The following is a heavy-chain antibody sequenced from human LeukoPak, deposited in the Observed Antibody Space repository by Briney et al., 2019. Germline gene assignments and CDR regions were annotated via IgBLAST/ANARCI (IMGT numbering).Heavy chain of an antibody. J-gene: IGHJ3*02. CDR2: IYYSGST. CDR1: GGSISSGTYY. CDR3: ATYGSGSRAFDI. D-gene: IGHD3-10*01. V-gene: IGHV4-31*03. Sequence: PSQTLSLTCTVSGGSISSGTYYWSWIRQHPGKGLEWIGYIYYSGSTYYSPSLKSRVSISVDTSKNQFSLNLNFVTAADTAVYYCATYGSGSRAFDIRGQGTMVTVSS.